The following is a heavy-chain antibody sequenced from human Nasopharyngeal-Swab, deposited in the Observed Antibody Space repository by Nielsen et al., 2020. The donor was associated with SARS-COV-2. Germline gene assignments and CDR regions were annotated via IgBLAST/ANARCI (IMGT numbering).Heavy chain of an antibody. CDR1: GYSFTSYW. D-gene: IGHD2-21*02. CDR2: IYPGDSDT. Sequence: KVSCKGSGYSFTSYWIGWVRQMPGKGLEWMGIIYPGDSDTRYSPSFQGQVTISADKSISTAYLQWSSLKASDTAMYYCTRDCGGDCYSLDYWGQGTLVTVSS. CDR3: TRDCGGDCYSLDY. J-gene: IGHJ4*02. V-gene: IGHV5-51*01.